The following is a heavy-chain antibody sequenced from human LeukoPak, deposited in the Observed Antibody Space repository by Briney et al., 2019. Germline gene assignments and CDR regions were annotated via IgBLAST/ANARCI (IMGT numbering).Heavy chain of an antibody. V-gene: IGHV1-46*03. Sequence: ASVKVSCKASGYTFTGYYMHWVRQAPGQGLEWMGLINPSDGSTSYAQSFKDRFTMTRDRSTSTVYMDLSSLRSEDTAVYYCARLRTPGLAAVGPFDPWGQGTLVTVSS. CDR3: ARLRTPGLAAVGPFDP. CDR1: GYTFTGYY. J-gene: IGHJ5*02. D-gene: IGHD6-13*01. CDR2: INPSDGST.